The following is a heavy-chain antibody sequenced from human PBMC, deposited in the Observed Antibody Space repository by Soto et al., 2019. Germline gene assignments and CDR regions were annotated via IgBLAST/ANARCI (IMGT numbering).Heavy chain of an antibody. CDR3: ASPNYDFWSGSPSHFDY. CDR2: IYYSGST. V-gene: IGHV4-39*01. CDR1: GGSLSSISYY. J-gene: IGHJ4*02. D-gene: IGHD3-3*01. Sequence: SETLSLTCTVSGGSLSSISYYWGWIRQSPGKGLEWIGSIYYSGSTYYNPSLKSRVTISVDTSKNQFSLKLSSVTAADTAVYYCASPNYDFWSGSPSHFDYWGQGTLVTVSS.